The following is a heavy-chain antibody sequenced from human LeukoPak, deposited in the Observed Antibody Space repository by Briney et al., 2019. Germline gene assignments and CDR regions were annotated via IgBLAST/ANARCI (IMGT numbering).Heavy chain of an antibody. D-gene: IGHD6-13*01. J-gene: IGHJ4*02. CDR2: IYYDGST. CDR3: ARQAAGFDFDY. Sequence: PSETLSLTCTVSGGSISSSSYYWGWIRQPPGKGLEWIGSIYYDGSTYYNPSLKSRVTISVDTSKNQFSLKLSSVTAADTAVYYCARQAAGFDFDYWGQGTLVTVSS. CDR1: GGSISSSSYY. V-gene: IGHV4-39*01.